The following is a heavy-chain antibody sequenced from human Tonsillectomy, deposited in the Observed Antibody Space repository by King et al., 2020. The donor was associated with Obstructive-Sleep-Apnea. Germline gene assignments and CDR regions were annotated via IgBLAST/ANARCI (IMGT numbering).Heavy chain of an antibody. D-gene: IGHD3-9*01. V-gene: IGHV4-59*01. CDR3: ARASGILTGYPDAFDI. J-gene: IGHJ3*02. CDR2: IYYSGST. CDR1: GGSISSYY. Sequence: QLQEAGPGLVKPSKTLSLTCTVSGGSISSYYWSWIRQPPGKGLEWIGYIYYSGSTNYTPSPNNRVTISVDTSKNQFSLKLSPVTAADTAVYYCARASGILTGYPDAFDIWGQGTMVTVSS.